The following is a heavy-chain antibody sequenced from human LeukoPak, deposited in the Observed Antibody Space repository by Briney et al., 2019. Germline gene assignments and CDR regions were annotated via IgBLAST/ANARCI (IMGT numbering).Heavy chain of an antibody. Sequence: GESLKISCQGSGYSFTSYWIAWFRQMPGKGLEWMGIIYPADSGTRYSPSFQGQVSISADKSMSIAYLQWRSLKASDTAMYYCARLHYYGSGSYYSGFDIWGQGTMVTVSS. V-gene: IGHV5-51*01. CDR1: GYSFTSYW. CDR3: ARLHYYGSGSYYSGFDI. J-gene: IGHJ3*02. D-gene: IGHD3-10*01. CDR2: IYPADSGT.